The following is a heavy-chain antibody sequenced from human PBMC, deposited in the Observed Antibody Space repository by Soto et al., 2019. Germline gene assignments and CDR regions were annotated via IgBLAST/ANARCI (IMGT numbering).Heavy chain of an antibody. CDR2: IYYSGST. J-gene: IGHJ6*02. V-gene: IGHV4-59*01. CDR3: AGGDPLLWFGEKVYYGRDV. D-gene: IGHD3-10*01. Sequence: QVQLQESGPGLVKPSETLSLTCTVSGGSISSYYWRWIRPPPGKGLEWGGYIYYSGSTNYNPSLQCRVTITVDTSKNQFSLKLSSVTAADTAVYYCAGGDPLLWFGEKVYYGRDVWGQGTTVTVSS. CDR1: GGSISSYY.